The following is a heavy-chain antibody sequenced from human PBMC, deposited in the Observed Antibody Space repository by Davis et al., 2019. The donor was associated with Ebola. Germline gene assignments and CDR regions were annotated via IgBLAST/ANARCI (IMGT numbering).Heavy chain of an antibody. D-gene: IGHD6-19*01. J-gene: IGHJ6*04. CDR2: INQDGSDQ. V-gene: IGHV3-7*01. Sequence: GESLKISCAASGFSFSSYWLSWVRQAPGKGLEWVANINQDGSDQQYVDSVKGRFTISRDNAKNSLYLQMNSLRAEDTAVYYCARDWGIAVAGNYYGMDVWGKGTTVTVSS. CDR3: ARDWGIAVAGNYYGMDV. CDR1: GFSFSSYW.